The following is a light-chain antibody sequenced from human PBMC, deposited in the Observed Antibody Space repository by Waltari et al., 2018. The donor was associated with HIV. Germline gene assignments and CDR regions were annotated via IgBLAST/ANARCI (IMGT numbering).Light chain of an antibody. V-gene: IGLV2-23*02. CDR3: CSYAGSSTLVV. J-gene: IGLJ2*01. Sequence: QSALTQPASVSGSPGQSITISCPGTSSDVGSYNLVSWYQQHPGKAPKLMIYEVSKRPAEVSNRFSGSKSGNTASLTISGLQAEYEADYYCCSYAGSSTLVVFGGGTKLTVL. CDR1: SSDVGSYNL. CDR2: EVS.